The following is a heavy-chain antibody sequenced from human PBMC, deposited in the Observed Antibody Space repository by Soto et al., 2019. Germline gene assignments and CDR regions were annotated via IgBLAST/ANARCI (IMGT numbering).Heavy chain of an antibody. J-gene: IGHJ6*03. CDR2: IYYSGST. CDR1: GGSIGNLY. V-gene: IGHV4-59*11. Sequence: SETLSLTWTVAGGSIGNLYGSWIRQPPGKGLEWIGYIYYSGSTNYNPSLKSRVTISVDTSKNQFSLKLSSVTAADTAVYYCARRANYYYYYYMDVWGKGTTVTVSS. CDR3: ARRANYYYYYYMDV.